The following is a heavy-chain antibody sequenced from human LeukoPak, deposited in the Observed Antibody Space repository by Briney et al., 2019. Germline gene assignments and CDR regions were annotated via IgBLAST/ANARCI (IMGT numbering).Heavy chain of an antibody. Sequence: GESLRISCQGSGYSFTSYWISWVRQMPGNGLEWMGRIDPSDSYTNYSPSFQGHVTISADKSISTVYLQWSSLKASDTAMYYCARHSAGIVVAGKWGQGTLVTVSS. CDR3: ARHSAGIVVAGK. V-gene: IGHV5-10-1*01. D-gene: IGHD6-19*01. CDR2: IDPSDSYT. CDR1: GYSFTSYW. J-gene: IGHJ4*02.